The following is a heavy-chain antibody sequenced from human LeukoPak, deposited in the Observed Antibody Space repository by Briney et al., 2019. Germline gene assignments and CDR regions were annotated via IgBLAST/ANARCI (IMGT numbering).Heavy chain of an antibody. CDR2: ICAYNGNT. V-gene: IGHV1-18*01. D-gene: IGHD4-23*01. CDR1: GYTFTSYG. J-gene: IGHJ4*02. Sequence: ASVKVSCKASGYTFTSYGISWVRQAPGQGLEWMGWICAYNGNTNYAQKLQGRVTMTTDTSTSTAYMELRSLRSDDTAVYYCARDFRIGTVVTQAFDYWGQGTLVTVSS. CDR3: ARDFRIGTVVTQAFDY.